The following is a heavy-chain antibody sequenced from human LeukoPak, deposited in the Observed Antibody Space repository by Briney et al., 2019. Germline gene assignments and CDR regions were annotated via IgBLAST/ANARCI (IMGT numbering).Heavy chain of an antibody. V-gene: IGHV1-24*01. CDR1: GYTLTELS. Sequence: GASVKVSCKVSGYTLTELSMHWVRQAPGKGLEWMGGFDPEDGETIYAQKFQGRVTMAEDTSTDTAYMELSSLRSEDTAVYYCAVGDSSGYYWVFDYWGQGTLVTVSS. D-gene: IGHD3-22*01. J-gene: IGHJ4*02. CDR2: FDPEDGET. CDR3: AVGDSSGYYWVFDY.